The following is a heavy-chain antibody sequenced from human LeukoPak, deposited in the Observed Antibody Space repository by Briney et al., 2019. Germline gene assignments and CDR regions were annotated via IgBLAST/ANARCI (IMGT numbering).Heavy chain of an antibody. Sequence: GGSLRLSCAASGFTFSSYEMNWVRQAPGMGLEWLSYISSSGSTIYYADSVKGRFTISRDNAKNSLYLQMNSLRAEDTAVYYCARDYYGLGSYCYFDLWGRGTLVTVSS. CDR2: ISSSGSTI. CDR3: ARDYYGLGSYCYFDL. J-gene: IGHJ2*01. V-gene: IGHV3-48*03. CDR1: GFTFSSYE. D-gene: IGHD3-10*01.